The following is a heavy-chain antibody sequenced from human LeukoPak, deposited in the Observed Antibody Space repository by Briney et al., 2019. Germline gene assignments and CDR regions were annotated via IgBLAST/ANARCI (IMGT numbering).Heavy chain of an antibody. J-gene: IGHJ6*02. CDR3: ARDPTPRYCSGGSCYTHYGMDV. CDR2: ISSSSSYT. V-gene: IGHV3-21*01. D-gene: IGHD2-15*01. Sequence: PGGSLRLSCAASGFTFSSYTMNWVRQAPGKGLEWVSSISSSSSYTYYADSVKGRPTISRDNVKNSLYLQMNSLRAEDTAVYYCARDPTPRYCSGGSCYTHYGMDVWGQGTTVTVSS. CDR1: GFTFSSYT.